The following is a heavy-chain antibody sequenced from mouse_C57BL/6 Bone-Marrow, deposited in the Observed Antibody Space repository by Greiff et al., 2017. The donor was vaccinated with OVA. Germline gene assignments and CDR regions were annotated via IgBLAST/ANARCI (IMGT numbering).Heavy chain of an antibody. CDR3: ARGGDYSNFYWYFDV. V-gene: IGHV1-82*01. CDR2: IYPGAGDT. Sequence: VQLQQSGPELVKPGASVKISCKASGYAFSSSWMNWVKQRPGKGLEWIGRIYPGAGDTNYNGKFKGKATLTADKSSSTAYMQLSSLKSEDSAVYYCARGGDYSNFYWYFDVWGTGTAVTVAS. CDR1: GYAFSSSW. D-gene: IGHD2-5*01. J-gene: IGHJ1*03.